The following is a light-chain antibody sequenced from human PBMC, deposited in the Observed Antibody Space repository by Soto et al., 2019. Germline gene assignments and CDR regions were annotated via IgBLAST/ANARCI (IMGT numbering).Light chain of an antibody. J-gene: IGLJ3*02. CDR1: SSNIGGNS. Sequence: SVLTQPPSVSAAPGQKVTISCSGSSSNIGGNSVSWYQQLPGTAPKLLIYDDNKRPSGIPDRFSGSKSGTSATLGITGFQTGDEADYYCQSYDSSLGWVFGGGTK. V-gene: IGLV1-51*01. CDR3: QSYDSSLGWV. CDR2: DDN.